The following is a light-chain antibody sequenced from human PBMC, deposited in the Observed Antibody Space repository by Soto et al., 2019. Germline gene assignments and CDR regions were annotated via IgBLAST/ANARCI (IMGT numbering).Light chain of an antibody. J-gene: IGKJ1*01. CDR1: QTVNRNN. V-gene: IGKV3-20*01. CDR2: GAS. CDR3: QQYGSSTPT. Sequence: EIVFTQSPGTLSLSPGERATLSCRASQTVNRNNLVWYQQRLGQPPRLIIYGASSRETGIPERFICSGAGTDCTLTISRLEPEDFAVDSCQQYGSSTPTFGQGTKVDIK.